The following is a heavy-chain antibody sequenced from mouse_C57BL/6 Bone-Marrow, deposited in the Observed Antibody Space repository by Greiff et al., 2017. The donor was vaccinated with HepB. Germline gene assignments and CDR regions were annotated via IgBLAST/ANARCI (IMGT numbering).Heavy chain of an antibody. CDR3: ARNGEDYDQTAWFAY. Sequence: QVQLKESGPGLVQPSQSLSITCTVSGFSLTSYGVHWVRQSPGKGLEWLGVIWSGGSTDYNAAFISRLSISKDNSKSQVFFKMNSLQADDTAIYYCARNGEDYDQTAWFAYWGQGTLVTVSA. CDR2: IWSGGST. J-gene: IGHJ3*01. V-gene: IGHV2-2*01. D-gene: IGHD2-4*01. CDR1: GFSLTSYG.